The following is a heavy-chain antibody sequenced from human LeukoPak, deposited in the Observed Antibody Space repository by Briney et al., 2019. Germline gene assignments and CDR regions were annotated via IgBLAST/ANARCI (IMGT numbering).Heavy chain of an antibody. CDR2: IFYSGTT. Sequence: SQTLSLTCTVSGGSISSSSYYWGWIRQPPGKGLEWIGSIFYSGTTYYNPSLKSRVTISVDTSKNQFSLKLSSVAAADTAVYYCARHPGGLLAFDIWGQGTMVTVSS. CDR1: GGSISSSSYY. D-gene: IGHD1-26*01. V-gene: IGHV4-39*01. J-gene: IGHJ3*02. CDR3: ARHPGGLLAFDI.